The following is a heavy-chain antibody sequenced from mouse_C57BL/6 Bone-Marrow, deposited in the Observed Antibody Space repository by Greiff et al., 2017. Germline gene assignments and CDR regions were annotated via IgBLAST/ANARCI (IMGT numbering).Heavy chain of an antibody. CDR3: ASQQLVRVYFDY. J-gene: IGHJ2*01. D-gene: IGHD1-1*01. CDR1: GYTFTDYY. Sequence: QVQLKESGPELVKPGASVTISCKASGYTFTDYYINWVKQRPGQGLEWIGWIFPGSGSTYYNEKFKGKATLTVDKSSSTAYMLLSSLTSEASAVYVCASQQLVRVYFDYWGQGTTLTVSA. CDR2: IFPGSGST. V-gene: IGHV1-75*01.